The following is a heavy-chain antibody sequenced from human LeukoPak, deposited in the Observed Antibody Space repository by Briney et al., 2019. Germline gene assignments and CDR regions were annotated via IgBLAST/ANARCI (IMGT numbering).Heavy chain of an antibody. Sequence: GRSLRLSCAASGFTFSNYAMHWLRQAPGKGLEWVAVISYDGTNKYYADSVKGRFTISRDNSKNTMYLQMNSLRAEDTAMYYCARAPMSYDSSGFGGAFDIWGQGTMVTVSP. CDR2: ISYDGTNK. CDR3: ARAPMSYDSSGFGGAFDI. D-gene: IGHD3-22*01. J-gene: IGHJ3*02. CDR1: GFTFSNYA. V-gene: IGHV3-30-3*01.